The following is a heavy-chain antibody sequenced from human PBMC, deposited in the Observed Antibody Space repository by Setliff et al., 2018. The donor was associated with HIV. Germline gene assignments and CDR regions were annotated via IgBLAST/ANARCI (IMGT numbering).Heavy chain of an antibody. Sequence: ETLSLTCIVSSGSISTSSYYWGWIRQPPGKGLEWIGSIYYSGSTYYNPSLESRVTMSIDTSKHQFSLKLSSVTAADTAVYYCARQVDTVVRGVRALAHFDLWGRGTLVTVSS. V-gene: IGHV4-39*01. J-gene: IGHJ2*01. CDR3: ARQVDTVVRGVRALAHFDL. CDR1: SGSISTSSYY. CDR2: IYYSGST. D-gene: IGHD3-10*01.